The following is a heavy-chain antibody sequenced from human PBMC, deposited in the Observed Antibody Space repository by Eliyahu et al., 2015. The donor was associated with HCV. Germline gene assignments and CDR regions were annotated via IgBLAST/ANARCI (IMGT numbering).Heavy chain of an antibody. CDR2: INHSGSP. D-gene: IGHD2-8*01. V-gene: IGHV4-34*01. CDR3: ARRQIVLMVYARQYAFDY. J-gene: IGHJ4*02. CDR1: GGSFSGXX. Sequence: QVQLQQWGAGLLKPSETLSLTCAVYGGSFSGXXWSWXRQPPGKGLEWIGEINHSGSPKYNPSLKSRVTISVDTSKNQFSLKLTSVTAADTAVYYCARRQIVLMVYARQYAFDYWGQGTLVTVSS.